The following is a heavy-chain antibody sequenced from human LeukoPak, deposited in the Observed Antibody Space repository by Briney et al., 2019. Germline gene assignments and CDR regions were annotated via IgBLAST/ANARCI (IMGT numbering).Heavy chain of an antibody. D-gene: IGHD2-15*01. CDR1: GGSFSGYY. Sequence: SETLSLTCAVYGGSFSGYYWSWIRQPPGKGLEWIGEINHSGGTKYNPSLKSRVTISVDTSKNQFSLKLSSVTAADTAVYYCATGWKLDYWGQGTLVTVSS. CDR3: ATGWKLDY. V-gene: IGHV4-34*01. J-gene: IGHJ4*02. CDR2: INHSGGT.